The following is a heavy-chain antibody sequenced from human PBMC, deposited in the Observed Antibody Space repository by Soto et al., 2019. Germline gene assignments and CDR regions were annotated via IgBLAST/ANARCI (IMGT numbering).Heavy chain of an antibody. J-gene: IGHJ4*02. V-gene: IGHV1-2*02. Sequence: GASVKVSCKASGYTFTGYYMHWVRQAPGQGLEWMGWTNPNSGGTNYAQKLQGRVTMTTDTSTSTAYMELRSLRSDDTAVYYCAREGAYDSSGYAPADFDYWGQGTLVTVS. CDR3: AREGAYDSSGYAPADFDY. CDR1: GYTFTGYY. D-gene: IGHD3-22*01. CDR2: TNPNSGGT.